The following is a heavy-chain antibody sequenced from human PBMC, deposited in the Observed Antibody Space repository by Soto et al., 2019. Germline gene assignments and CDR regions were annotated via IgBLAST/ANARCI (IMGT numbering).Heavy chain of an antibody. CDR1: GFSLSTSGVG. CDR2: IYWDDDR. Sequence: SGPTLVNPPQTLTLTCTFSGFSLSTSGVGVGWIRQPPGKALEWLALIYWDDDRRYSPSLKSRRTITKDTSKNQVVLTMTSMDPVDTATYFCAHRQRALRSSGYYGYWGEGTLVPVSS. D-gene: IGHD3-22*01. V-gene: IGHV2-5*02. J-gene: IGHJ4*02. CDR3: AHRQRALRSSGYYGY.